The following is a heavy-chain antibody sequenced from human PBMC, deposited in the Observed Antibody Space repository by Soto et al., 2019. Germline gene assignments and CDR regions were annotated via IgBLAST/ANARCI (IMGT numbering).Heavy chain of an antibody. CDR3: TRVRDPRGWFDP. V-gene: IGHV3-73*01. CDR2: VRSKANTYAT. CDR1: GFTFSGSA. Sequence: GGSLRLSCAASGFTFSGSAMHWVRQASGKGLEWVGRVRSKANTYATAYAASVKGRFTISRDDSKNTAYLQMNSLKTEDTAVYYCTRVRDPRGWFDPWGQGTLVTVSS. J-gene: IGHJ5*02. D-gene: IGHD2-21*01.